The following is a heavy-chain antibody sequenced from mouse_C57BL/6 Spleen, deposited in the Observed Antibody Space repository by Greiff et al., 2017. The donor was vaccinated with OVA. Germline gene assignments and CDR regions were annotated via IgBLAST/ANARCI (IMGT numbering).Heavy chain of an antibody. V-gene: IGHV1-69*01. CDR3: ARQGYYSKPLDY. Sequence: QVQLQQPGAELVMPGASVKLSCKASGYTFTSYWMHWVKQRPGQGLEWIGEIDPSDSYTNYNQKFKGKSTLTVDKSSSTAYMQLSSLTSEDSAVYYCARQGYYSKPLDYWGQGTTLTVSS. CDR1: GYTFTSYW. CDR2: IDPSDSYT. D-gene: IGHD2-5*01. J-gene: IGHJ2*01.